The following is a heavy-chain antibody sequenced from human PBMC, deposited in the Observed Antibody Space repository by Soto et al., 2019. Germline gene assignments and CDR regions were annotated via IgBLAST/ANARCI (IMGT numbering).Heavy chain of an antibody. V-gene: IGHV4-59*08. CDR1: GGSISSYY. D-gene: IGHD6-13*01. CDR2: IYYSGST. Sequence: PSGTLSLTCTVPGGSISSYYWSWIRQPPGKGLEWIGYIYYSGSTNYNPSLKSRVTISVDTSKNQFSLKLSSVTAADTAVYYCASSSSSTGYYYYYMDVWGKGTTVTVSS. CDR3: ASSSSSTGYYYYYMDV. J-gene: IGHJ6*03.